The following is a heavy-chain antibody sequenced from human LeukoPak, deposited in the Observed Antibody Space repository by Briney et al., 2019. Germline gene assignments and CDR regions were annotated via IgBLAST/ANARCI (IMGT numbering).Heavy chain of an antibody. J-gene: IGHJ5*02. V-gene: IGHV3-23*01. CDR2: ISASGGST. CDR1: GFTFTSYA. D-gene: IGHD2-2*01. CDR3: PKGASSTWFDP. Sequence: GGSLRLSCAASGFTFTSYAMSWVRQAPGKGLEWVSSISASGGSTFYADSVKGRFTISRDNSKNTLFLQMNSLRAEDTAVYYCPKGASSTWFDPWGQGTLITVSS.